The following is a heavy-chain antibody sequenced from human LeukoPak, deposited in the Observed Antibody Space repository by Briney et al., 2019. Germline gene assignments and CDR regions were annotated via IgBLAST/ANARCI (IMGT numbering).Heavy chain of an antibody. J-gene: IGHJ4*02. Sequence: PSETLSLTCAVYGGSFSGYYWSWIRQPPGKGLEWIGEINHSGSTNYNPSLKSRVTISVDTSKNQFSLKLSSVTAADTAVYYCASLDYGGNYVDDWGRGTLVTVSS. V-gene: IGHV4-34*01. CDR3: ASLDYGGNYVDD. D-gene: IGHD4-23*01. CDR2: INHSGST. CDR1: GGSFSGYY.